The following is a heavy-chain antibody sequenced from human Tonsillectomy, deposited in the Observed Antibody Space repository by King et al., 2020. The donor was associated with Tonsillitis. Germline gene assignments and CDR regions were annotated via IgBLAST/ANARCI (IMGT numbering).Heavy chain of an antibody. CDR2: IHHSGRT. V-gene: IGHV4-39*07. D-gene: IGHD3-3*01. J-gene: IGHJ4*02. CDR1: GGSISSSNSY. CDR3: ARGLGISIFGVINAYYFDY. Sequence: QLQESGPGLVKPSETLSLTCTVSGGSISSSNSYWGWIRQPPGKGLEWIGSIHHSGRTYYNPSLKSRVTMSVDTSKNQFYLKLRSVTAADTAVYYCARGLGISIFGVINAYYFDYWGQGTLVTVSS.